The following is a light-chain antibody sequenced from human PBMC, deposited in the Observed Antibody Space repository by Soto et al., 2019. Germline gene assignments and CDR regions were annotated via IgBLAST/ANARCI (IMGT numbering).Light chain of an antibody. V-gene: IGLV2-14*01. Sequence: QSVLTQPASVSGSPGQSITISCTGTSSEFGAYNSVSWYQQRPGKAPKLMIHDVSNRPSGVSNRFSASKSGNTASLTISGLQAEDEADYYRLSYTSTTTYVFGTGTKVTVL. J-gene: IGLJ1*01. CDR2: DVS. CDR3: LSYTSTTTYV. CDR1: SSEFGAYNS.